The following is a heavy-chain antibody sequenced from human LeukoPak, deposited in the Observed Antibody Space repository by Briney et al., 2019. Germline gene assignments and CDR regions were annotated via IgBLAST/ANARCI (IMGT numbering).Heavy chain of an antibody. V-gene: IGHV3-20*04. CDR1: GFTFDDYG. J-gene: IGHJ4*02. D-gene: IGHD3-10*01. Sequence: WSGGSLRLSCAASGFTFDDYGMSWVRQAPGKGLEWVSSINWNGGSTGYADSVKGRLTISRDNAKNSLYLQMNSLRAEDTALYYCAREGEIAVVRGVIVYWGQGTLVTVSS. CDR3: AREGEIAVVRGVIVY. CDR2: INWNGGST.